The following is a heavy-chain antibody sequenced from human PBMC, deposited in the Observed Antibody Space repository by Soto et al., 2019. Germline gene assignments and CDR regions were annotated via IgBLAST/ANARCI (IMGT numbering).Heavy chain of an antibody. CDR3: VAQQKLPWVNS. J-gene: IGHJ5*02. Sequence: GESLKISCKGSGYTFSGYWIGWVRQMSGKGLEWMGIIYPGDSDARYSPSFQGQVTISADESITTAYLQWDSLKASDTAIYYCVAQQKLPWVNSWGQGTLVTVSS. CDR2: IYPGDSDA. D-gene: IGHD6-13*01. CDR1: GYTFSGYW. V-gene: IGHV5-51*01.